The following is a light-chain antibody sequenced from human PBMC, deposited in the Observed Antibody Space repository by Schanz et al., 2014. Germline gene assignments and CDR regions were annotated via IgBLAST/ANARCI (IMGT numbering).Light chain of an antibody. J-gene: IGLJ1*01. CDR3: CSYAGSYPYV. Sequence: QSALTQPPSASGSLGQSVTISCTGTSSDVGGYNYVSWYQQHPGKAPKLMIYEVTKRPSGVPDRFSGSKSGNTASLAISGLQAEDEADYYCCSYAGSYPYVFGTGTKLTVL. CDR2: EVT. CDR1: SSDVGGYNY. V-gene: IGLV2-8*01.